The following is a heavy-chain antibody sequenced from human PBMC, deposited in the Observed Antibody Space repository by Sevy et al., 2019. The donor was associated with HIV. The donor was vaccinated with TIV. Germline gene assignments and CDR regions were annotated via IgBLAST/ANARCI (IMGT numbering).Heavy chain of an antibody. Sequence: GGSLRLSCAASGFTFSSYAMHWVRQAPGKGLEWVAVISYDGSNKYYADSVKGRFTISRDNSKKTLYLQMNSLRAEDTAVYYWARDTKGRQQLEYYFDYWGQGTLVTVSS. D-gene: IGHD6-13*01. CDR1: GFTFSSYA. V-gene: IGHV3-30-3*01. CDR2: ISYDGSNK. CDR3: ARDTKGRQQLEYYFDY. J-gene: IGHJ4*02.